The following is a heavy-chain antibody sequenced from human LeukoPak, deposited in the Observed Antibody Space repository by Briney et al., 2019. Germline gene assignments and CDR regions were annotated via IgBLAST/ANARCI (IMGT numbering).Heavy chain of an antibody. V-gene: IGHV5-51*01. D-gene: IGHD2-2*01. CDR1: GYSFTSYW. CDR2: IYPGDSDT. Sequence: GESLKISCKGSGYSFTSYWIGWVRQMPGKGLEWMGIIYPGDSDTRYSPSIQGQVTISADKSISTAYLQWSSLKASDTAMYYCARQVDAYPIVVVPADAFDIWGQGTMVTVSS. J-gene: IGHJ3*02. CDR3: ARQVDAYPIVVVPADAFDI.